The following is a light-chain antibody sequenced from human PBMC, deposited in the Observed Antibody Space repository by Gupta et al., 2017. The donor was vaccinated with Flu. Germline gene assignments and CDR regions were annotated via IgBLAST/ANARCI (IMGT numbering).Light chain of an antibody. CDR3: QQYNSYSLT. Sequence: DIQMTQSPSTLSASVGDRVTITCRASHSISNWLAWYQQKPGKAPMLLIYKASSLESGVPSRFSGSGSGTEFTLTISSLQPDDFATYYCQQYNSYSLTFGQGTRLEIK. CDR1: HSISNW. J-gene: IGKJ5*01. CDR2: KAS. V-gene: IGKV1-5*03.